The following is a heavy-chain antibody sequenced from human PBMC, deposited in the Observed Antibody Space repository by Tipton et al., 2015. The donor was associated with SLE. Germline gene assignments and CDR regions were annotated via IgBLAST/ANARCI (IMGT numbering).Heavy chain of an antibody. CDR2: ISPYNGNR. CDR3: AREIRAWIAVDY. D-gene: IGHD6-19*01. Sequence: QLVQSGAEVKKPGASVKVSCKASSYSFTSYGISWVRQAPGQGLEWMGWISPYNGNRKYAENFQGRVTLTTDTSTSTAYMELRSLRSDDTAVYYCAREIRAWIAVDYWGQGTLVTVSS. V-gene: IGHV1-18*01. J-gene: IGHJ4*02. CDR1: SYSFTSYG.